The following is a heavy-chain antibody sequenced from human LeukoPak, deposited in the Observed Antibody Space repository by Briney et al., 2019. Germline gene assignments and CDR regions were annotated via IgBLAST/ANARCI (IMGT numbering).Heavy chain of an antibody. CDR3: ARGPYCNGGTCYSQYFDY. Sequence: ASVKVSCKAAGHTVSNDGSRWVRQAPGQGLEWMGWVSAYNGNTNYAQNLQGRVTMTTDTSTSTAYMELRSLRSDDTAVYYCARGPYCNGGTCYSQYFDYWGWGTLVTVSS. D-gene: IGHD2-15*01. V-gene: IGHV1-18*01. CDR1: GHTVSNDG. CDR2: VSAYNGNT. J-gene: IGHJ4*02.